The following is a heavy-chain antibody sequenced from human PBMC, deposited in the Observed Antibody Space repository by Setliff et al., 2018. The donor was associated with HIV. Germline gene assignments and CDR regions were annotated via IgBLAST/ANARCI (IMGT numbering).Heavy chain of an antibody. CDR3: ARHNEITYGGLLYDYFYYGMDV. CDR1: GGSISSSSYY. V-gene: IGHV4-39*07. Sequence: SETLSLTCTVSGGSISSSSYYWGWIRQPPGKGLEWIGSIDYSGTVNYNPSLESRVTISLESAKNEISLKVAFVTAADTAVYYCARHNEITYGGLLYDYFYYGMDVWGQGTPVTVSS. CDR2: IDYSGTV. D-gene: IGHD3-16*01. J-gene: IGHJ6*02.